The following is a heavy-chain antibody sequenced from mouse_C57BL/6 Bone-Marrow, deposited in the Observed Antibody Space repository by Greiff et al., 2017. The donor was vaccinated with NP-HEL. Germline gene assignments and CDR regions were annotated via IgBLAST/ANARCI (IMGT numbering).Heavy chain of an antibody. Sequence: QVQLQQSGAELARPGASVKLSCKASGYTFPSYGISWVKQSTGQGLEWIGEIYPRSGNPYYNEQFKGKATLTADKSSRTAYMELRSLTSEDAAVYFCARWILIITVEAPLAYWGQGTLVTVSS. D-gene: IGHD1-1*01. CDR3: ARWILIITVEAPLAY. CDR2: IYPRSGNP. V-gene: IGHV1-81*01. CDR1: GYTFPSYG. J-gene: IGHJ3*01.